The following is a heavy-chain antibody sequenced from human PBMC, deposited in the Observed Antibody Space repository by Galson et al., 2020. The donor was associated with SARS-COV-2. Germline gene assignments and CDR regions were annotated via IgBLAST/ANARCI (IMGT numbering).Heavy chain of an antibody. CDR1: GFTFGTFA. Sequence: TGGSLRLSCTASGFTFGTFAIHWVRQAPGKGLEWVALISYDGTNTNYLDSVKGRFAISRDNYRNTLYLQLDSMRAEDTAVYDCAKAPRGFYDYYSMDVWGRGAAVAVTS. J-gene: IGHJ6*02. V-gene: IGHV3-30*18. D-gene: IGHD3-10*01. CDR2: ISYDGTNT. CDR3: AKAPRGFYDYYSMDV.